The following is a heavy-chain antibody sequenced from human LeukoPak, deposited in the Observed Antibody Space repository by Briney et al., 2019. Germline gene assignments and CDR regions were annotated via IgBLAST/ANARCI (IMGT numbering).Heavy chain of an antibody. D-gene: IGHD5-12*01. CDR3: ARGDIASRSPYFDY. CDR2: ISYDGSNK. J-gene: IGHJ4*02. CDR1: GFTFSNYA. Sequence: GGSLRLSCAASGFTFSNYAIHWVRQAPGKGLEWVAVISYDGSNKYYADSVKGRFTISRDNSKNTLYLQMNSLRAEDTAVFYCARGDIASRSPYFDYGGQGTLVTVSS. V-gene: IGHV3-30*04.